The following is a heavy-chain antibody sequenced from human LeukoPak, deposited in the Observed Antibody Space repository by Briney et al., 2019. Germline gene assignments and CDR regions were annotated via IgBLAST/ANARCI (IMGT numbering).Heavy chain of an antibody. CDR3: AKDGLYYYDSSGYHDY. V-gene: IGHV3-23*01. J-gene: IGHJ4*02. Sequence: QPGGSLRLSCAASGFTSSSYAMSWVRQAPGKGLEWVSAISGSGGSTYYADSVKGRFTISRDNSKNTLYLQMNSLRAEDTAVYYCAKDGLYYYDSSGYHDYWGQGTLVTVSS. CDR1: GFTSSSYA. D-gene: IGHD3-22*01. CDR2: ISGSGGST.